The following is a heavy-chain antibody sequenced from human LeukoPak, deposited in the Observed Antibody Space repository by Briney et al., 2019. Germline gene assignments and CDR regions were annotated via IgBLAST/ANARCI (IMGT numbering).Heavy chain of an antibody. D-gene: IGHD3-10*01. CDR1: GFTFSSYA. Sequence: GGSLRLSCAASGFTFSSYAMHWVRQAPGKGLEWVAVISYDGSNKYYADSVKGRFTISRDNSKNTLYLQMNSLSVEDTAVYYCARVGYYASGPFSYFDYWGQGTLVTVSS. CDR3: ARVGYYASGPFSYFDY. CDR2: ISYDGSNK. V-gene: IGHV3-30-3*01. J-gene: IGHJ4*02.